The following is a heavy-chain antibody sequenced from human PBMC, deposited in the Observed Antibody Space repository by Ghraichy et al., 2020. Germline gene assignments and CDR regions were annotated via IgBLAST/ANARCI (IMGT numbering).Heavy chain of an antibody. CDR1: GFTFSSYA. D-gene: IGHD3-10*01. Sequence: LSLTCAASGFTFSSYAMHWVRQAPGKGLEWVAVISYDGSNKYYADSVKGRFTISRDNSKNTLYLQMNSLRAEDTAVYYCARDRFMVRGVIGGLWGQGTLVTVSS. CDR2: ISYDGSNK. J-gene: IGHJ4*02. V-gene: IGHV3-30*04. CDR3: ARDRFMVRGVIGGL.